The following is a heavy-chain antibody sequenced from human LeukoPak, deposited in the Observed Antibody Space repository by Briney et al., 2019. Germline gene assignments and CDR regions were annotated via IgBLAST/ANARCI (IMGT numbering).Heavy chain of an antibody. V-gene: IGHV3-23*01. Sequence: GGSLRLSCSASGFTFSTYTMNWVRQAPGKGLEWVSAIIGTDRKYYADSVKGRFTISRDNSKSTLYLQMNSLRAEDTAVYYCAKVSLYGDESDYWGQGTLVTVSS. CDR3: AKVSLYGDESDY. D-gene: IGHD4-17*01. CDR2: IIGTDRK. J-gene: IGHJ4*02. CDR1: GFTFSTYT.